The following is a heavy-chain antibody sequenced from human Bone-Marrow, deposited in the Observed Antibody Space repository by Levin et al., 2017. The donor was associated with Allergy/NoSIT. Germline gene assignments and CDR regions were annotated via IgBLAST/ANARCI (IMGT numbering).Heavy chain of an antibody. J-gene: IGHJ4*02. V-gene: IGHV4-31*03. CDR1: GGSISSSGYH. CDR3: ARLDGYSFDY. Sequence: SCTVSGGSISSSGYHWTWIRQYPNKGLEWIGYISYMGSTYFNPSLKSRLTMSIDTSEQHFSLNLTSVSAADTAIYYCARLDGYSFDYWGQGALVTVSS. D-gene: IGHD1-1*01. CDR2: ISYMGST.